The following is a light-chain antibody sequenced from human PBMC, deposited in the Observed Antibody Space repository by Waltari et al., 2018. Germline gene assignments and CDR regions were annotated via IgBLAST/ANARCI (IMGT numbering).Light chain of an antibody. CDR2: ATS. J-gene: IGKJ3*01. CDR1: QDITNS. V-gene: IGKV1-33*01. CDR3: QQYDSLPLT. Sequence: DVQMTQSPSSLSASIGDRVTITCQASQDITNSLNWYQQKPGKAPNLLIYATSNLESGVPSRFSGSGSGTLFTFTISSLQPEDIATYYCQQYDSLPLTFGPGTTVDV.